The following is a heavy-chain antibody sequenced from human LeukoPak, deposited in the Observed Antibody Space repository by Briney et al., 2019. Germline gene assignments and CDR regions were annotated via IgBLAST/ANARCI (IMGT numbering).Heavy chain of an antibody. V-gene: IGHV4-30-2*01. CDR1: GGSISSGGYY. CDR3: ARDSSGWYYFDY. D-gene: IGHD6-19*01. Sequence: TSQTLSLTCTVSGGSISSGGYYWSWIRQPPGKGLEWIGYIYHSGSTYYNPSLKSRVTISVDRSKNQFSLKLSSVTAADTAVYYCARDSSGWYYFDYWGQGTLVTVSS. CDR2: IYHSGST. J-gene: IGHJ4*02.